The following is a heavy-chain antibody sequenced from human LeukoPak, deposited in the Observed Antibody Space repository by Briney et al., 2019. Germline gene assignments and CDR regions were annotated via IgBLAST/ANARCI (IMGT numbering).Heavy chain of an antibody. CDR2: ISTSGDRT. CDR3: VKETRWFDP. Sequence: GGSLRLSCAASGFTFSSYGMHWVRQAPGKGLEWVSSISTSGDRTYYADSVKGRFTISRDNSKNTLHLQMNSLRAEDTAVYYCVKETRWFDPWGQGTLVTVSS. D-gene: IGHD1/OR15-1a*01. CDR1: GFTFSSYG. J-gene: IGHJ5*02. V-gene: IGHV3-23*01.